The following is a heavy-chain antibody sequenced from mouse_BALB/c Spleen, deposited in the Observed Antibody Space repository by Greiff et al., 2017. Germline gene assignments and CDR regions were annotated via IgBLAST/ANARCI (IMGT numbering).Heavy chain of an antibody. Sequence: VQLQQSGTVLARPGASVKMSCKASGYTFTSYWMHWVKQRPGQGLEWIGAIYPGNSDTSYNQKFKGMAKLTAVTSTSTAYMELSSLTNEDSAVYYCTRLDYGSSYNAMDYWGQGTSVTVSS. D-gene: IGHD1-1*01. CDR1: GYTFTSYW. V-gene: IGHV1-5*01. J-gene: IGHJ4*01. CDR3: TRLDYGSSYNAMDY. CDR2: IYPGNSDT.